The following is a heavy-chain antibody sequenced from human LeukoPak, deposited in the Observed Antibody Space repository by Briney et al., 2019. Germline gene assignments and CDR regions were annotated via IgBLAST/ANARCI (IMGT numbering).Heavy chain of an antibody. CDR1: GFTFSSYH. D-gene: IGHD1-1*01. V-gene: IGHV3-21*01. CDR2: VSNSGSYV. Sequence: GGSLRLSCAASGFTFSSYHMNWVRQAPVKGLEWVSFVSNSGSYVSYADSVKGRFTISRDNAKNSLYLQMNTLRAEDTAVYYCARDWQQLVDFWGQGTLVTVSS. J-gene: IGHJ4*02. CDR3: ARDWQQLVDF.